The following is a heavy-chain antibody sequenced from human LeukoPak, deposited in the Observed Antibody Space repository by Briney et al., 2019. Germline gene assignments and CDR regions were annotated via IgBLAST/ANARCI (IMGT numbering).Heavy chain of an antibody. D-gene: IGHD3-22*01. V-gene: IGHV4-4*07. J-gene: IGHJ4*02. Sequence: SETLSLTCTVSGGSISSYYWSWIRQPAGKGLEWIGRIDTSGSTNYNPSLKSRVTMSVDTSKNQFSLKLSSVTAADTAVYYCARGRYFYDSSGYYLFDYWGQGTLVTVSS. CDR1: GGSISSYY. CDR3: ARGRYFYDSSGYYLFDY. CDR2: IDTSGST.